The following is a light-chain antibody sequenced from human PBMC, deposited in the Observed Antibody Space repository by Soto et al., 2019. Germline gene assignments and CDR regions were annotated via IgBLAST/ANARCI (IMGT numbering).Light chain of an antibody. J-gene: IGKJ4*01. CDR1: QSVSSSY. CDR3: QYYGNSPKLT. CDR2: GAS. V-gene: IGKV3-20*01. Sequence: EVVLTQSPGTLSLSPGERATISCRASQSVSSSYLAWYQQKPGQAPRLLIYGASSRATGFPDRFSGTGSGTDFTLTISRLQPEDFAVYYCQYYGNSPKLTFGGGTKVEIK.